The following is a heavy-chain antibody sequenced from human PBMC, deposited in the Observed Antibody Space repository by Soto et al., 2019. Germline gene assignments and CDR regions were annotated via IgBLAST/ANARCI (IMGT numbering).Heavy chain of an antibody. D-gene: IGHD3-9*01. Sequence: GGSLRLSCAASGFTFSSYGMHWVRQAPGKGLEWVAVISYDGSNKYYADSVKGRFTISRDNSKNTLYLQMNSLRAEDTAVYYCAKDPRSYYDMLTGYPPAIYYFDYWGQGNLVTVAS. CDR1: GFTFSSYG. J-gene: IGHJ4*02. CDR2: ISYDGSNK. CDR3: AKDPRSYYDMLTGYPPAIYYFDY. V-gene: IGHV3-30*18.